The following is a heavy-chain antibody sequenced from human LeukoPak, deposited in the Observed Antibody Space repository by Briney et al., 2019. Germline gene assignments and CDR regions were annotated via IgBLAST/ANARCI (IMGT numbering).Heavy chain of an antibody. V-gene: IGHV4-39*01. Sequence: SETLSLTCTVSGGSISSYYWGWIRQPPGKGLEWIGSIYYSGSTYYNPSLKSRVTISVDTSKNQFSLKLSSVTAADTAVYYCARRPIRHFDYWGQGTLVTVSS. CDR3: ARRPIRHFDY. CDR2: IYYSGST. J-gene: IGHJ4*02. CDR1: GGSISSYY.